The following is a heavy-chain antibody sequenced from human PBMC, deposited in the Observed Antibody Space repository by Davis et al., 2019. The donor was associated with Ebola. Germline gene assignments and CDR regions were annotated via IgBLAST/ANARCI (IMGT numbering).Heavy chain of an antibody. V-gene: IGHV3-11*01. D-gene: IGHD3-3*01. CDR2: ISSSGSTI. Sequence: GSLRLSCAASGFTFSDYYMSWIRQAPGKGLEWVSYISSSGSTIYYTDSVKGRFTISRDNAKNSLYLQVNSLRAEDTAVYYCSSFPHSDFFSCYFDYWDQGTLVTVSS. CDR1: GFTFSDYY. CDR3: SSFPHSDFFSCYFDY. J-gene: IGHJ4*02.